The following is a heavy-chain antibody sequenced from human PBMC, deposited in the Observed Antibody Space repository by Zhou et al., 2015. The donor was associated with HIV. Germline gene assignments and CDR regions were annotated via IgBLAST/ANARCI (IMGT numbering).Heavy chain of an antibody. Sequence: QVQLVQSGAEVKKPGSSVKVSCKASGGTFSSYAISWVRQAPGQGLEWMGGIIPIFGTANYAQKFQGRVTITADESTSTAYMELSSLRSEDTAVYYCAGRLAAAIASKDVFGQHRAPLDYWGQGTLVTVSS. CDR3: AGRLAAAIASKDVFGQHRAPLDY. CDR1: GGTFSSYA. D-gene: IGHD6-13*01. J-gene: IGHJ4*02. V-gene: IGHV1-69*01. CDR2: IIPIFGTA.